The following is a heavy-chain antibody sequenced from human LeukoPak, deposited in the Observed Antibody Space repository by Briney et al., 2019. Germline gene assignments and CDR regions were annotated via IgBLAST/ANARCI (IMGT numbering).Heavy chain of an antibody. D-gene: IGHD6-6*01. CDR2: ISGSGGST. Sequence: QSSETLSLTCTVSGGSVSSGSYYWSWVRQAPGKGLEWVSAISGSGGSTYYADSVKGRFTIPRDNSKNTLYLQMNSLRAEDTAVYYCAKGQRIAARSYFDYWGQGTLVTVSS. J-gene: IGHJ4*02. CDR3: AKGQRIAARSYFDY. CDR1: GGSVSSGSYY. V-gene: IGHV3-23*01.